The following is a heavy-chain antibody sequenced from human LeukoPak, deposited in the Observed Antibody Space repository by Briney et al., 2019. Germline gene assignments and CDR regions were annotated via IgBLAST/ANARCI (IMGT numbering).Heavy chain of an antibody. CDR1: GGSISSSSYY. J-gene: IGHJ6*03. CDR2: IYYSGST. Sequence: PSETLSLTCTVSGGSISSSSYYWGWIRQPPGKGLEWIGSIYYSGSTNYNPSLKSRVTISVDTSKNQFSLKLSSVTAADTAVYYCARGTVTHTYYYYYYMDVWGKGTTVTVSS. V-gene: IGHV4-39*07. CDR3: ARGTVTHTYYYYYYMDV. D-gene: IGHD4-17*01.